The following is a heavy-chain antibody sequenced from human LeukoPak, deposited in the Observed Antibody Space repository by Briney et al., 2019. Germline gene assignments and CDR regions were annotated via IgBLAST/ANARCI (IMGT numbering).Heavy chain of an antibody. CDR3: ARDTGWYFDL. D-gene: IGHD4-17*01. J-gene: IGHJ2*01. CDR2: ITGDGSSA. CDR1: GFTFSDYA. V-gene: IGHV3-74*01. Sequence: GGSLRLSCAASGFTFSDYAMSWVRQPPGKGLVWVSRITGDGSSATYADSVKGRFTISRDNAKNTLYLQMISLRAEDTAVYDCARDTGWYFDLWGRGTLVTVSS.